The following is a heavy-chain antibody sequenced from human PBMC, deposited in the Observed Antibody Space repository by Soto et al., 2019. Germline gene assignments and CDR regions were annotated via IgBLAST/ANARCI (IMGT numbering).Heavy chain of an antibody. V-gene: IGHV3-30*18. CDR3: AKENCSGGSCYHDY. CDR2: ISYDGSNK. CDR1: GFTFSSYG. J-gene: IGHJ4*02. Sequence: GGSLRLSCAASGFTFSSYGMHWVRQAPGKGLEWVAVISYDGSNKYYADSVKGRFTISRDNSKNTLYLQMNSLRAEDTAVYYCAKENCSGGSCYHDYWGQGTLVTVSS. D-gene: IGHD2-15*01.